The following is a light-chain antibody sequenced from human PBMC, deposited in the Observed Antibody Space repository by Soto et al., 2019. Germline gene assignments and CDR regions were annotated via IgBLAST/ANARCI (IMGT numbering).Light chain of an antibody. V-gene: IGKV1-33*01. CDR1: QDIRNY. CDR3: QQYDNLPRT. CDR2: DAS. Sequence: DIPMTQSPSTLSASVGDRVTITCRASQDIRNYLSWYQQKPGKAPKLLIYDASNLETGVPSRFSGSGSGTDFTFTISSLQPEDIATYYCQQYDNLPRTFGQGTKVDIK. J-gene: IGKJ1*01.